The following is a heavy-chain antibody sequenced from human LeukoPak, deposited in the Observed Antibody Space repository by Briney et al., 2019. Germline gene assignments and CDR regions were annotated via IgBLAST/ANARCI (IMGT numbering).Heavy chain of an antibody. J-gene: IGHJ4*02. CDR3: ARRLVDSSASQVSDH. Sequence: SETLSLTCAVYGGSFSGYYWSWIRQSPGEGLEWIGEVNDSRVTNCNPSLESRVILSVDTSKNQFSLRLSSVTAADTAVYYCARRLVDSSASQVSDHWGQGTLVTVSS. D-gene: IGHD2-2*01. V-gene: IGHV4-34*01. CDR2: VNDSRVT. CDR1: GGSFSGYY.